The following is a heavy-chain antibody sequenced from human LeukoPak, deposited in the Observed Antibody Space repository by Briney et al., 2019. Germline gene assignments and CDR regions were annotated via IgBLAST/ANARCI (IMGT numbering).Heavy chain of an antibody. CDR2: VSSTGVST. J-gene: IGHJ6*02. D-gene: IGHD3-10*01. V-gene: IGHV3-23*01. CDR3: IMVRPRPDV. CDR1: GFTFSSYA. Sequence: GGSLRLSCAASGFTFSSYAMSWVRQAPGKGLEWVSAVSSTGVSTYYADSVKSRFTISRDNSKNTLYLQMNSLRAEDTAVYYCIMVRPRPDVWGQGTTVTVSS.